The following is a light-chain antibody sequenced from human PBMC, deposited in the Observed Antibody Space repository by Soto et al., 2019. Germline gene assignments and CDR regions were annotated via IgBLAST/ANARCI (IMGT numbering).Light chain of an antibody. Sequence: DVKLCQSPSFLSASVEDRVTITCRASQGIRNYLAWYQQKPGRAPKLLIYIASTLQSGVPSRFSGSYSGTDFTLTISCLQSEDFATYYCQQYYSYPPTFGQGTMV. V-gene: IGKV1-9*01. CDR1: QGIRNY. J-gene: IGKJ1*01. CDR2: IAS. CDR3: QQYYSYPPT.